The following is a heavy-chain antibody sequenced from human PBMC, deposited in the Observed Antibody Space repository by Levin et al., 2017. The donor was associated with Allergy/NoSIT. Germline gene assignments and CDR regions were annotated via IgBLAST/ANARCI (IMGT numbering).Heavy chain of an antibody. Sequence: SQTLSLTCSVSGASITSYYWTWIRQAPGKGLDWIGYVSYSGGPTYNPSLKSRVTITTDKSKNQFSLKLTSVTAADTAVYYCTRSLGYCDSSTCYGSWFDPWGQGTLVSVSS. CDR2: VSYSGGP. D-gene: IGHD2/OR15-2a*01. J-gene: IGHJ5*02. V-gene: IGHV4-59*01. CDR1: GASITSYY. CDR3: TRSLGYCDSSTCYGSWFDP.